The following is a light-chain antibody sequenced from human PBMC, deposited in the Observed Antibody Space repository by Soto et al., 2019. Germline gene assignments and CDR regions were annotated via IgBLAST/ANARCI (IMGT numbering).Light chain of an antibody. CDR2: DAS. CDR3: QQYNSYSRFT. Sequence: AIQLTQSPSSLSASVGDRVTITCRASQGISSALAWYQQKPGKAPKLLIYDASSLESGVPSRFSGSGSGTDFTLTISSLQPDDFATYYCQQYNSYSRFTFGPGTKVDIK. V-gene: IGKV1-13*02. CDR1: QGISSA. J-gene: IGKJ3*01.